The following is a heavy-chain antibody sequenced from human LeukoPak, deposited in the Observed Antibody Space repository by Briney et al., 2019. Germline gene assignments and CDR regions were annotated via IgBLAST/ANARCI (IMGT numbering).Heavy chain of an antibody. J-gene: IGHJ6*02. CDR2: IYSGGST. V-gene: IGHV3-66*01. CDR1: GFTVSSNY. CDR3: ARDLGAPLYYYYGMDV. Sequence: PGGSLRPSCAASGFTVSSNYMSWVRQAPGKGLEWVSVIYSGGSTYYADSVKGRFTISRDNSKNTLYLQMNSLRAEDTAVYYCARDLGAPLYYYYGMDVWGQGTTVTVSS.